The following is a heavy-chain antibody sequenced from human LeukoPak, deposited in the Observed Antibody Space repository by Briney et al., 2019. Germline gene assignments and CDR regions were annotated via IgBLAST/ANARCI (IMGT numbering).Heavy chain of an antibody. CDR3: ARNVSYSFDS. J-gene: IGHJ4*02. D-gene: IGHD1-1*01. Sequence: PSETLSLTCAVSGYSIRNNYYWGWIRQPPGKGLEWIGSIYHSGSTYYNPSLKSRVTISVDTSKNQFSLKLSSVTAADTAVYYGARNVSYSFDSWGQGTLVTVSS. CDR2: IYHSGST. CDR1: GYSIRNNYY. V-gene: IGHV4-38-2*01.